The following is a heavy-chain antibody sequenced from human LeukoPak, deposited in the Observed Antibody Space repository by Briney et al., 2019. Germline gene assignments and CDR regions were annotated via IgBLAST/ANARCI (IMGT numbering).Heavy chain of an antibody. CDR3: ARDSCVFVSSRENWFDP. CDR1: GFTFSSYS. CDR2: ISSSSSYI. V-gene: IGHV3-21*01. D-gene: IGHD2-21*01. Sequence: GGSLRLSCAASGFTFSSYSMNWVRQAPGKGLEWVSSISSSSSYIYYADSVKGRFTISRDNAKNSLYLQMNSLRAEDTAVYYRARDSCVFVSSRENWFDPWGQGTLVTVSS. J-gene: IGHJ5*02.